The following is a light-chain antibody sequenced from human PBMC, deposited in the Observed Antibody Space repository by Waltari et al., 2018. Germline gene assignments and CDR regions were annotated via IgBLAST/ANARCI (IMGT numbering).Light chain of an antibody. CDR3: MFWPSNVWV. J-gene: IGLJ3*02. CDR2: YNSDSEK. V-gene: IGLV5-37*01. CDR1: SDINVGDFL. Sequence: QPVLTQPPSSSASPGESARLTCTLPSDINVGDFLIYWYQQKPGSPPRFLLYYNSDSEKAQGSVVPSRFSGSKDASANAGILLISGLQSEDEADYYCMFWPSNVWVFGGGTKLTVL.